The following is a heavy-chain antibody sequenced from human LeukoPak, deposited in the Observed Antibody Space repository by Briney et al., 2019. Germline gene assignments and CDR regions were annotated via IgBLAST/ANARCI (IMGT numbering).Heavy chain of an antibody. Sequence: GGSLRFSCAASGFTFSYYYMSGVRQAPGKGLEWVGFIRSKAYGGTTEYAASVKGRFTISRDDSKSIAYLQMNSLRAEDTAVYYCAKDTGYSSGCFDYWGQGTLVTVSS. V-gene: IGHV3-71*01. D-gene: IGHD6-19*01. CDR3: AKDTGYSSGCFDY. CDR1: GFTFSYYY. CDR2: IRSKAYGGTT. J-gene: IGHJ4*02.